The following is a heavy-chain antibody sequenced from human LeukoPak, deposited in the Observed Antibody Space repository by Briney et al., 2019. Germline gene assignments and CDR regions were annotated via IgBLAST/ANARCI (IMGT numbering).Heavy chain of an antibody. J-gene: IGHJ3*02. D-gene: IGHD2-15*01. CDR3: AREWYGQAFDI. Sequence: GASVKVSCKASGGTFSSYAISWVRQAPGQGLEWVGGIIPIFGTANHAQKFQGRVTITADESTSTAYMELSSLRSEDTAVYYCAREWYGQAFDIWGQGTMVTVSS. CDR2: IIPIFGTA. CDR1: GGTFSSYA. V-gene: IGHV1-69*13.